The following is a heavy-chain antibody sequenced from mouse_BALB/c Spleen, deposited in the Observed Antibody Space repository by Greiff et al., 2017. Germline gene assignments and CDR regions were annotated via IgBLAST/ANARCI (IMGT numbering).Heavy chain of an antibody. CDR3: ARGGITTRAWFAY. J-gene: IGHJ3*01. CDR1: GYSITSDYA. V-gene: IGHV3-2*02. Sequence: DVKLQESGPGLVKPSQSLSLTCTVTGYSITSDYAWNWIRQFPGNKLEWMGYISYSGSTSYNPSLKSRISITRDTSKNQFFLQLNSVTTEDTATYYCARGGITTRAWFAYWGQGTLVTVSA. CDR2: ISYSGST. D-gene: IGHD2-4*01.